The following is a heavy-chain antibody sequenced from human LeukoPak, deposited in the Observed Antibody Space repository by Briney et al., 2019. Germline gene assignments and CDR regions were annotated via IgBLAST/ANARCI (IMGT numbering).Heavy chain of an antibody. V-gene: IGHV1-69*13. CDR3: ARSPRGVPGSDDDGMDV. J-gene: IGHJ6*02. Sequence: SVKVSCKASGGTFSNYAISWVRQAPGQGLEWMGGIIPIFGTANYAQKFQGRVTITADESTSTAYMELSSLRSEDTAVYYCARSPRGVPGSDDDGMDVWGQGTTVTVSS. CDR2: IIPIFGTA. D-gene: IGHD3-10*01. CDR1: GGTFSNYA.